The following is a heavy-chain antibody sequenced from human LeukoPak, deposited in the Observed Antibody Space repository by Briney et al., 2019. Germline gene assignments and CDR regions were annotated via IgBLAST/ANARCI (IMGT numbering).Heavy chain of an antibody. D-gene: IGHD3-22*01. J-gene: IGHJ3*02. CDR2: INSDGSST. CDR3: ATLYYSDSGDSTDSFDI. CDR1: GFTFSSYW. Sequence: GGSLRLSCAASGFTFSSYWMHWVRQAPGKGLVWVSRINSDGSSTSYADSVKGRFTISRDNAKNTLYLQMNSLRADDTAVYYCATLYYSDSGDSTDSFDIWGQGTMVTVSS. V-gene: IGHV3-74*01.